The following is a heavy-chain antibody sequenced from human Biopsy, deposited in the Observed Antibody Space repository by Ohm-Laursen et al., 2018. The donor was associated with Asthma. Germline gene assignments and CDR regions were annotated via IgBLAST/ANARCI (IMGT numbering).Heavy chain of an antibody. CDR3: ARKAGSCISRTCYSLDF. CDR2: INSVFGIT. CDR1: GGTFNTYV. D-gene: IGHD2-2*01. V-gene: IGHV1-69*13. J-gene: IGHJ4*02. Sequence: EASVKVSCKSLGGTFNTYVIGWVRQAPGQGLEWMGVINSVFGITTYPQKFQDRVTITADDSTSTVYMELSSLRSEDTAVYYCARKAGSCISRTCYSLDFWGQGTLVTVSS.